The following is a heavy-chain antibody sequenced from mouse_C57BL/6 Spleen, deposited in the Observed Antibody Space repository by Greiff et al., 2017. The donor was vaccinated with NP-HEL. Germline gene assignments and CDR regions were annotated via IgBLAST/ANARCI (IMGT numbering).Heavy chain of an antibody. J-gene: IGHJ3*01. CDR3: ARRDSSGYEGFAY. CDR1: GYTFTSYG. D-gene: IGHD3-2*02. CDR2: IYPRSGNT. V-gene: IGHV1-81*01. Sequence: QVQLKESGAELARPGASVKLSCKASGYTFTSYGISWVKQRTGQGLEWIGEIYPRSGNTYYNEKFKGKATLTADKSSSTAYMELRSLTSEDSAVYFCARRDSSGYEGFAYWGQGTLVTVSA.